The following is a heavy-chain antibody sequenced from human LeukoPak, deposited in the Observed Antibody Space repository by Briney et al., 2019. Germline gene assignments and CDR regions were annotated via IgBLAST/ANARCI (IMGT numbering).Heavy chain of an antibody. D-gene: IGHD2-8*02. Sequence: KPSETLSLTCTVSGGSISSSNYYWGWIRQPPGKGLEWIGSFYYSGRTYYNPSLKSRVTISVDTSKNQFSLRLSSVTAADTAVYYCARRDPGGFHQDAFDIWGQGTMVTVSS. CDR1: GGSISSSNYY. CDR2: FYYSGRT. J-gene: IGHJ3*02. V-gene: IGHV4-39*01. CDR3: ARRDPGGFHQDAFDI.